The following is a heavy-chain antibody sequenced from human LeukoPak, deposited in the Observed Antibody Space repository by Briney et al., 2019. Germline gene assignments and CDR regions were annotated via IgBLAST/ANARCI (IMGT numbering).Heavy chain of an antibody. J-gene: IGHJ5*02. CDR2: INHSGST. CDR1: GGSISSDY. V-gene: IGHV4-34*01. CDR3: ARGTAFNIVVVRWFDP. Sequence: PSETLSLTCTVSGGSISSDYWSWIRQPPGKGLEWIGEINHSGSTNYNPSLKSRVTISVDTSKNQFSLKLSSVTAADTAVYYCARGTAFNIVVVRWFDPWGQGTLVTVSS. D-gene: IGHD2-2*01.